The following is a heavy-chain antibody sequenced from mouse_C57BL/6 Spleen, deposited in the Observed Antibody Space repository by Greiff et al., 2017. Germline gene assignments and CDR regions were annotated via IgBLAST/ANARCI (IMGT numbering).Heavy chain of an antibody. CDR2: IDPENGDT. CDR3: TTGLIGRDY. Sequence: VQLKESGAELVRPGASVKLSCTASGFNIKDDYMHWVKQRPEQGLEWIGWIDPENGDTEYASKFQGKATITADTSSNTAYLQLSSLTSEDTAVYYCTTGLIGRDYWGQGTTLTVSS. V-gene: IGHV14-4*01. J-gene: IGHJ2*01. CDR1: GFNIKDDY. D-gene: IGHD3-1*01.